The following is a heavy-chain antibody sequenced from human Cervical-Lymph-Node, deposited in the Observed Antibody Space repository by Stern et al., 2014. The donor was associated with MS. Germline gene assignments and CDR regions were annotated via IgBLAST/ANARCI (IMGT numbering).Heavy chain of an antibody. Sequence: LQLQESGPGLVRPSVTLSLTCAVSGVSISSSNWWSWVRQPPGKGLEWIGEIYHSGYTNSNPSLKSRVTISVDKSKNQFSLELNSVTAADTAVYYCARAGGDFYGADVWGQGTTVTVSS. D-gene: IGHD3-16*01. J-gene: IGHJ6*02. CDR2: IYHSGYT. CDR1: GVSISSSNW. V-gene: IGHV4-4*02. CDR3: ARAGGDFYGADV.